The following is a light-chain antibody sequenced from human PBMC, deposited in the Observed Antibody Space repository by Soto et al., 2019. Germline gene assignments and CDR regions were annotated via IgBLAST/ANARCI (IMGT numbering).Light chain of an antibody. CDR1: RSNIGSNT. J-gene: IGLJ2*01. CDR3: AAWDDSLNGVL. Sequence: QSVLTQPPSASGTPGQRVNISCSGSRSNIGSNTVNWYQQLPGTAPKLIMYSNNQRPSGVPDRFSGSKSGTSASLAISGLQSEDEADYFCAAWDDSLNGVLFGGGTKLTV. CDR2: SNN. V-gene: IGLV1-44*01.